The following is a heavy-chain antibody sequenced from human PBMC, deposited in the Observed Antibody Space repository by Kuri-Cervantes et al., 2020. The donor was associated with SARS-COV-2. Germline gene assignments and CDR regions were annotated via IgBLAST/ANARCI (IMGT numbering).Heavy chain of an antibody. Sequence: SETLSLTCTVSGGSISSYYWSWIRQPPGKGLEWIGYIYYSGSTNYNPSLKSRVTISVDTSKNQFSLKLSSVTAADTAIYYCARIRYYDILTGLAGFDYWGQGTLVTVAS. J-gene: IGHJ4*02. CDR2: IYYSGST. CDR1: GGSISSYY. V-gene: IGHV4-59*12. D-gene: IGHD3-9*01. CDR3: ARIRYYDILTGLAGFDY.